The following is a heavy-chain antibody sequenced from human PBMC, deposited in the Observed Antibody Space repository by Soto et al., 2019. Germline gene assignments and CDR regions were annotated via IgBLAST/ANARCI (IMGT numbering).Heavy chain of an antibody. CDR3: ARGSGGATATLDYYYFYVDV. D-gene: IGHD5-12*01. J-gene: IGHJ6*03. Sequence: QVQLVQSGAEVRKPGASVTVSCRSSGDSFNDYYIHWVRQAPGQGFEWMGWINPNGGVTKYAQKFQGWVSMTRDTPIRTVYMQLSRLRSDDTAGYYCARGSGGATATLDYYYFYVDVWGTGTTVTVSS. V-gene: IGHV1-2*04. CDR2: INPNGGVT. CDR1: GDSFNDYY.